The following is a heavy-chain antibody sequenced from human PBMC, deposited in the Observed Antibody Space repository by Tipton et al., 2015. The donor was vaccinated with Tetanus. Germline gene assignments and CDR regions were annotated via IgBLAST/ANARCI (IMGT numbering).Heavy chain of an antibody. Sequence: LSLTCAASGFTFSTHGMHWVRQAPGKGLEWVALVWYDGTRKYYTESVEGRFTISRDNSKNTLYLQMNSLRAEDTALYYCAREADCSGGSCFSGDFDTWGQGTQVTVSS. CDR2: VWYDGTRK. CDR1: GFTFSTHG. CDR3: AREADCSGGSCFSGDFDT. V-gene: IGHV3-33*01. D-gene: IGHD2-15*01. J-gene: IGHJ4*02.